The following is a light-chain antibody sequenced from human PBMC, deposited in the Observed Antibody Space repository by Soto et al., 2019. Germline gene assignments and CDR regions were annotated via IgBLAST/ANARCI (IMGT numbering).Light chain of an antibody. J-gene: IGLJ1*01. Sequence: QSALTQPPSASGSPGQSVTISCTGTSSDVGGYNYVSWYQQHPGKAPKVMIYDVGKRPSGVPDRFSGSKSGNTASLTVSGLQAEDDADYSGCSHAGSDSTSVLGTGTKLTVL. V-gene: IGLV2-8*01. CDR3: CSHAGSDSTSV. CDR1: SSDVGGYNY. CDR2: DVG.